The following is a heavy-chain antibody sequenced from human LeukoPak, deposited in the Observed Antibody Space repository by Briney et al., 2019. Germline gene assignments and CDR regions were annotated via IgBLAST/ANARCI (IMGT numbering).Heavy chain of an antibody. CDR2: IYYSAST. CDR1: GGSLSSSSSY. V-gene: IGHV4-39*01. Sequence: PSETLSLTCTVSGGSLSSSSSYWGWLRQPPGTGLEWLGSIYYSASTYYNPSLKSRVTISVDTSKNQFSLKLSSVTAADTAVYYCARHPTADYGETYYFDYWGQGTLVTVSS. J-gene: IGHJ4*02. CDR3: ARHPTADYGETYYFDY. D-gene: IGHD4-17*01.